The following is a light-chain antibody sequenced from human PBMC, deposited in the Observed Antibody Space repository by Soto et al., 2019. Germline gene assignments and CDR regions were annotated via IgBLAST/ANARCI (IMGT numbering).Light chain of an antibody. V-gene: IGKV3-15*01. CDR1: QTVSSN. Sequence: EIVMTQSPATLSVSPGERATLSCRASQTVSSNLAWYQQKPGQAPRLLIYGASTRATGVPARFSGSGSGTEFTLTICSLQSEDFAVYYCQQYHNWPPQYTFGQGTKLQIK. J-gene: IGKJ2*01. CDR3: QQYHNWPPQYT. CDR2: GAS.